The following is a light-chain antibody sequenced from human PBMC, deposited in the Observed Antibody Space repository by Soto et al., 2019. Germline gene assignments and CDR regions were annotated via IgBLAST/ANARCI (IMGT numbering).Light chain of an antibody. CDR1: QSISSW. J-gene: IGKJ1*01. V-gene: IGKV1-5*01. CDR3: QHYAISPQT. Sequence: IHIHPSPATLSAYEGNRGTITCRASQSISSWLAWYQQKPGKAPKRLIYDASSLESGVPSRFSGSGSGTDFTLTISGLEPEDFALYYCQHYAISPQTSDQSAKV. CDR2: DAS.